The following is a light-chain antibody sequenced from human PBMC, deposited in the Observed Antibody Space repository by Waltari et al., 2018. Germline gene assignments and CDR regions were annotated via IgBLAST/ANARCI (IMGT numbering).Light chain of an antibody. Sequence: EIVLTQSPGTLSLSPGERATLSCRASQSVSSSYLAWYQQKPGQAPRPLIYGASSRATGIQDRFSGSGSGTDFTLTISRLEPEDFAVYYCQQYGSSPRTFGQGTKVAIK. CDR1: QSVSSSY. V-gene: IGKV3-20*01. J-gene: IGKJ1*01. CDR3: QQYGSSPRT. CDR2: GAS.